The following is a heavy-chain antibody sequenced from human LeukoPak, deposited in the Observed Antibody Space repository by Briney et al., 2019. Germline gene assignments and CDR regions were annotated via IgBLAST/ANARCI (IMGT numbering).Heavy chain of an antibody. CDR1: GFTFSDYY. CDR3: ARDPAGYSNYGEFDY. D-gene: IGHD4-11*01. CDR2: ISSSGSTI. V-gene: IGHV3-11*01. Sequence: NSGGSLRLSRAASGFTFSDYYMSWIRQAPGKGLEWVSYISSSGSTIYYADSVKGRFTISRDNAKNSLYLQMNSLRAEDTAVYYCARDPAGYSNYGEFDYWGQGTLVTVSS. J-gene: IGHJ4*02.